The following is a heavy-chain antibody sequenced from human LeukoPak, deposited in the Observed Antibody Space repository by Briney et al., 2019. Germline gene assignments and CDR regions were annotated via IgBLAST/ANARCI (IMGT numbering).Heavy chain of an antibody. CDR3: AIDTHMAVADWFDP. CDR2: ISGPGGTT. D-gene: IGHD6-19*01. Sequence: GGSLRLSCAASGITFSSYGMSWIRQAPGKGLEWVSSISGPGGTTYHADSVKGRFTISRDNSRNTLYLQMNSLRAEDTALYYCAIDTHMAVADWFDPWGQGTLVTVSS. CDR1: GITFSSYG. J-gene: IGHJ5*02. V-gene: IGHV3-23*01.